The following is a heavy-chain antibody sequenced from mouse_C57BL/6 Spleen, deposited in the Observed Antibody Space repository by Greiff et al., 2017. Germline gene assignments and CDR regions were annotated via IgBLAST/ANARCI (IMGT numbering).Heavy chain of an antibody. CDR2: ISYDGSN. Sequence: DVQLQESGPGLVKPSQSLSLTCSVTGYSITSGYYWNWIRQFPGNKLEWMGYISYDGSNNYNPSLKNRISITRDTSKNQFFLKLNSVTTEDTATYYCARAYDYPLDYWGQGTTLTVSS. D-gene: IGHD2-4*01. J-gene: IGHJ2*01. CDR3: ARAYDYPLDY. V-gene: IGHV3-6*01. CDR1: GYSITSGYY.